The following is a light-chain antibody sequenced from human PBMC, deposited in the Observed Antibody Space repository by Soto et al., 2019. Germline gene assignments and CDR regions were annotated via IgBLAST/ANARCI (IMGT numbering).Light chain of an antibody. Sequence: IVMTQSPATLSVSPGERATLSCRASQSISSDVAWYQQKPGQAPRLLIYGASSRATGIPDRFSGSGSGTDLTLTISRLEPEDFAVDYCQQYGSSPRTFGQGTKV. CDR1: QSISSD. CDR2: GAS. V-gene: IGKV3-20*01. J-gene: IGKJ1*01. CDR3: QQYGSSPRT.